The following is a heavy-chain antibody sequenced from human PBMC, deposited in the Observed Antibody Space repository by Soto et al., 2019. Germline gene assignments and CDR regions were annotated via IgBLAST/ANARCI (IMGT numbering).Heavy chain of an antibody. V-gene: IGHV3-73*02. CDR1: GFSFTDSA. CDR3: TGGRDFGAVTLDP. D-gene: IGHD3-3*01. Sequence: EVQLVESGGGLVQPGGALKLSCAASGFSFTDSAIHWVRQASGKGLEWVGQIRSKVNSYATIYGASVNGRFTISRDDSKKTAYLQMNSLKTEDTAVYSCTGGRDFGAVTLDPWGQGTLVTVSS. CDR2: IRSKVNSYAT. J-gene: IGHJ5*02.